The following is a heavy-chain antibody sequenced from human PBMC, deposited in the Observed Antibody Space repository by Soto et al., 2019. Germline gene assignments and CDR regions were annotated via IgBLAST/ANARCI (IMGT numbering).Heavy chain of an antibody. V-gene: IGHV4-30-4*01. CDR2: IYYNGST. Sequence: SETLSLTCTVSGGSISSGDYYWSWIRQPPGKGLEWIGYIYYNGSTYYNPSLKSRVTISPDTSKNQFSLKLSSVTAADTAVHYCARGKWLRFHWGQGTLVTVSS. J-gene: IGHJ4*02. CDR1: GGSISSGDYY. CDR3: ARGKWLRFH. D-gene: IGHD5-12*01.